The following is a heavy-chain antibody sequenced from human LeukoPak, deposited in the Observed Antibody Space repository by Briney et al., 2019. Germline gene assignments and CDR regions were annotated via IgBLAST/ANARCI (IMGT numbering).Heavy chain of an antibody. CDR2: INHSGST. CDR3: ARGHYYDSSGYYYNYYYYMDV. Sequence: SETLSLTCAVYGGSFSGYYWSWIRQPPGKGLEWIGEINHSGSTNYNPSLKSRVTISVDTSKNQFSLKLSSVTAADTAVYYCARGHYYDSSGYYYNYYYYMDVWGKGTTVTVS. V-gene: IGHV4-34*01. CDR1: GGSFSGYY. J-gene: IGHJ6*03. D-gene: IGHD3-22*01.